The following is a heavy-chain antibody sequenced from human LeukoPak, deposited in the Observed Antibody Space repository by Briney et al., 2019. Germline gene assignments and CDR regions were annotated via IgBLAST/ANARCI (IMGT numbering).Heavy chain of an antibody. CDR2: IYYSGST. CDR1: GGSISSSSYY. CDR3: AREGAAYDSSGYNIGDYFDY. J-gene: IGHJ4*02. V-gene: IGHV4-61*01. D-gene: IGHD3-22*01. Sequence: SETLSLTCTGSGGSISSSSYYWGWIRQPPGKGLEWIGYIYYSGSTNYNPSLKSRVTISVDTSKNQFSLKLSSVTAADTAVYYCAREGAAYDSSGYNIGDYFDYWGQGTLVTVSS.